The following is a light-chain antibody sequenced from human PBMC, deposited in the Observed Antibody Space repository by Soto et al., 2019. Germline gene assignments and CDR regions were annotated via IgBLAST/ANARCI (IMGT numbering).Light chain of an antibody. CDR2: GPS. CDR3: QQYGSSPLT. CDR1: QSISNNY. Sequence: EIVLTQSPGTLSLSPGERATLSCRASQSISNNYLAWYQQKPGQPPRLLIYGPSSRATGIPDRFSGSGSGTDFTLTITRLEPEDFAVFYCQQYGSSPLTFGGGTKVEIK. V-gene: IGKV3-20*01. J-gene: IGKJ4*01.